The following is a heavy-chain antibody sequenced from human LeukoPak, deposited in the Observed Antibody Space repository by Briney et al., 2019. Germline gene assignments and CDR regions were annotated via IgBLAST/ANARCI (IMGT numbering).Heavy chain of an antibody. Sequence: GGSLRLSCAASGFTFSNYWMSWVRQAPGKGLEWVANIKRDGGDKHYVDSVKGRFTIARDSAKNSLNLQMNSLRAEDTAVYYCARGGNYDILTGYIFDYWGQGTLVTVSS. CDR3: ARGGNYDILTGYIFDY. D-gene: IGHD3-9*01. V-gene: IGHV3-7*03. J-gene: IGHJ4*02. CDR1: GFTFSNYW. CDR2: IKRDGGDK.